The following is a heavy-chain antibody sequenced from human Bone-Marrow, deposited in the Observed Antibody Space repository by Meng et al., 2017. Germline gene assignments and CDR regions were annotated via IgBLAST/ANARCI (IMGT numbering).Heavy chain of an antibody. J-gene: IGHJ6*02. D-gene: IGHD3-9*01. Sequence: ASVKVSCKASGYTFTSYDINWVRQATGQGLEWMGWMNPNSGNTGYAQKFQGRVTITRNTSISTAYMELSSLRSEDTAVYYCARAGLEPYYDILTSYYNRYYYYYGMDVWGQGTTVTVSS. CDR3: ARAGLEPYYDILTSYYNRYYYYYGMDV. CDR2: MNPNSGNT. V-gene: IGHV1-8*03. CDR1: GYTFTSYD.